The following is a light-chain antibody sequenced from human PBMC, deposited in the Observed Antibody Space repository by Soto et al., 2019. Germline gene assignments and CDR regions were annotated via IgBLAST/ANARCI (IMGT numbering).Light chain of an antibody. CDR2: GTS. V-gene: IGKV1-6*01. CDR3: LQDYNYPYT. Sequence: AIQMTQSPSSLSVSVGDRVTITCRASQDIRNDLGWYRQKPGKAPKLLIYGTSNLQSGVPSRFSGSGSGTDFTLTISSLQPEDFATYYCLQDYNYPYTFGQGTKLEIK. CDR1: QDIRND. J-gene: IGKJ2*01.